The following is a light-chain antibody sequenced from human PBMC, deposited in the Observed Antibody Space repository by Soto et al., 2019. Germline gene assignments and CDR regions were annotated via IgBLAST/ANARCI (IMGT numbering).Light chain of an antibody. V-gene: IGLV1-36*01. J-gene: IGLJ3*02. Sequence: QSVVTQPTSVSGAPRQRVTISCSGGSSNIGSNAVNWYQQFPGKAPKLLIYYDDLLPSGVSDRFSGSKSGTSASLAISGLQSGDEADYYCAAWDDRLNGVVFGGGTKLTVL. CDR2: YDD. CDR3: AAWDDRLNGVV. CDR1: SSNIGSNA.